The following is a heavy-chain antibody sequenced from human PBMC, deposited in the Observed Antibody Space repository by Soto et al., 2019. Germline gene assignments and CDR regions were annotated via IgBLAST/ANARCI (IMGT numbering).Heavy chain of an antibody. CDR1: GGSISSYY. Sequence: QLQLQESGPRLVKSSETLSLTCTVSGGSISSYYWRWIRQSPGRGLEWIGYVHYSGTTNYNPSLKRRVAMSQDSSKKQCSLTRNYVTAADTAVYFCARGTALSYGDHPGAGYFDFWGQGILVTVSS. D-gene: IGHD4-17*01. V-gene: IGHV4-59*01. CDR2: VHYSGTT. J-gene: IGHJ4*02. CDR3: ARGTALSYGDHPGAGYFDF.